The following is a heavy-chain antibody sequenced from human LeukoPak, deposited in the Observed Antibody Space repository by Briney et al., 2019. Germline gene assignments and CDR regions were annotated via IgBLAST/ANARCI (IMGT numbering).Heavy chain of an antibody. CDR3: ARVYTMIVVYDAFDI. V-gene: IGHV3-7*01. CDR1: GFTFSIYA. J-gene: IGHJ3*02. CDR2: IKQDGSEK. D-gene: IGHD3-22*01. Sequence: QPGGSLRLSCAASGFTFSIYAMSWVRQAPGKGLEWVANIKQDGSEKYYVDSVKGRFTISRDNAKNSLYLQMNSLRAEDTAVYYCARVYTMIVVYDAFDIWGQGTMVTVSS.